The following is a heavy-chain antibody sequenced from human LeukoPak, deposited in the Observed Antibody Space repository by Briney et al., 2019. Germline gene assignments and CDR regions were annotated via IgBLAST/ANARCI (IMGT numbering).Heavy chain of an antibody. D-gene: IGHD3-22*01. CDR1: GGTFSSYA. Sequence: SVKVSCKASGGTFSSYAISWVRQAPGQGLEWMGRIIPIFGTANYAQKFQGRVTITTDESTSTAYMELSSLRSEDTAVYYCARDRGHYYGSSGYYNYWGQGTLVTVSS. CDR2: IIPIFGTA. J-gene: IGHJ4*02. V-gene: IGHV1-69*05. CDR3: ARDRGHYYGSSGYYNY.